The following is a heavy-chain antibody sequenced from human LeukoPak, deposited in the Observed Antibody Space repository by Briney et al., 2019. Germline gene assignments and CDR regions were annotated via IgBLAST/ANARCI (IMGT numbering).Heavy chain of an antibody. J-gene: IGHJ6*03. V-gene: IGHV1-46*01. Sequence: GASVKVPCKAPGYTFTSYYMHWVRQAPGQGLEWMGIINPSGGSTSYAQKFQGRVTMTRDTSTSTVYMELSSLRSEDTAVYYCARTVGSYYYYMDVWGKGTTVTVSS. D-gene: IGHD1-26*01. CDR2: INPSGGST. CDR1: GYTFTSYY. CDR3: ARTVGSYYYYMDV.